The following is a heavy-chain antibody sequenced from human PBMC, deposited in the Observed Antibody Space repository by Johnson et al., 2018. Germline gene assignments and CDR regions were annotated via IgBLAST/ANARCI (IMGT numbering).Heavy chain of an antibody. CDR2: ISYDGSNK. V-gene: IGHV3-30*18. J-gene: IGHJ6*02. CDR3: ANVGEFWSYYGMDV. CDR1: GFTFSSYG. Sequence: QVQLVESGGGVVQPGRSLRLSCAASGFTFSSYGMHWIRQAPGKGLEWVAVISYDGSNKYYADSVKGRFTISRDNSKNTLYLEMNSLRAEDTAVYYCANVGEFWSYYGMDVWGQGTTVTVSS. D-gene: IGHD3-3*01.